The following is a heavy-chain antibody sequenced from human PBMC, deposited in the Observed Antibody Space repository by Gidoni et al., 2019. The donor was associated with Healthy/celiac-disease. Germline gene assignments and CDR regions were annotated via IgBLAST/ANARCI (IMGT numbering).Heavy chain of an antibody. V-gene: IGHV5-51*01. CDR3: ARQWQGNDSSGDDAFDI. D-gene: IGHD3-22*01. Sequence: VQLVQSGAEVKTPGESLKISCKGSGYSFTSYWIGWVRQMPGKGLEWMGIIYPGDSETRYSPSFQGQVTISADKSISTAYLQWSSLKASDTAMYYCARQWQGNDSSGDDAFDIWGQGTMVTVSS. CDR2: IYPGDSET. J-gene: IGHJ3*02. CDR1: GYSFTSYW.